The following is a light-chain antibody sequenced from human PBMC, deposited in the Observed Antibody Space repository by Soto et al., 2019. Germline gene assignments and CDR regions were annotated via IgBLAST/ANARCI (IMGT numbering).Light chain of an antibody. J-gene: IGLJ2*01. CDR1: SSDIGAYYY. Sequence: QSALTQPASVSGSPGQSITISCSGSSSDIGAYYYVSWYQQHPGKAPKLLIYEVTSRPSGVSHRFSGSKSGNTASLSISGLQLEDDADYYCSSYTSTSTPLIFGGGTKVTVL. CDR2: EVT. CDR3: SSYTSTSTPLI. V-gene: IGLV2-14*01.